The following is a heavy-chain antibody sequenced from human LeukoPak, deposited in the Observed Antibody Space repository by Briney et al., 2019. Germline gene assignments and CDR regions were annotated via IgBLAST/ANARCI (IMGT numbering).Heavy chain of an antibody. D-gene: IGHD3-10*01. J-gene: IGHJ3*02. CDR2: IYYSGST. CDR1: GGSISSSSYY. CDR3: ARPLGELYSAFDI. V-gene: IGHV4-39*07. Sequence: SETLSLTCTVSGGSISSSSYYWGWIRQPPGKGLEWIGSIYYSGSTYYNPSLKSRVTISVDTSKNQFSLKLSSVTAADTAVYYCARPLGELYSAFDIWGQGTMVTVSS.